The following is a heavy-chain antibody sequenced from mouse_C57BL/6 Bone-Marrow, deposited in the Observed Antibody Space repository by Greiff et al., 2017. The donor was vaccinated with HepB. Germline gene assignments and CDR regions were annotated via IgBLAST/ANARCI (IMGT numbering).Heavy chain of an antibody. V-gene: IGHV1-69*01. CDR2: IDPSDSYT. CDR3: ARRFITTVVARYYYAMDY. Sequence: VQLQQSGAELVMPGASVKLSCKASGYTFTSYWMHWVKQRPGQGLEWIGEIDPSDSYTNYNQKFKGKSTLTVDKSSSTAYMQLSSLTSEDSAVYYCARRFITTVVARYYYAMDYWGQGTSVTVSS. J-gene: IGHJ4*01. D-gene: IGHD1-1*01. CDR1: GYTFTSYW.